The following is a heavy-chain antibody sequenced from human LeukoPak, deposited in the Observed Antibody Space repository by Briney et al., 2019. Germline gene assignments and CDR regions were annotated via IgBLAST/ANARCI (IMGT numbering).Heavy chain of an antibody. Sequence: GGSLRLSCAASGFTFSRFWMSWVRQAPGKGLEWVAFISYDGSNKYYADSVKGRFTISRDNSKKMLYLQVNSLRAEDTAVYYCAKDPRRYSRTGGYFDYWGQGTLVTVSS. J-gene: IGHJ4*02. V-gene: IGHV3-30*18. CDR2: ISYDGSNK. CDR3: AKDPRRYSRTGGYFDY. CDR1: GFTFSRFW. D-gene: IGHD6-13*01.